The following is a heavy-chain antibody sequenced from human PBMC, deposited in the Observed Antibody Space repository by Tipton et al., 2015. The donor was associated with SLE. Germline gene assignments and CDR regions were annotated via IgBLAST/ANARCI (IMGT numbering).Heavy chain of an antibody. CDR2: IYSAGDT. J-gene: IGHJ4*02. CDR3: ASASWNYGFFDY. V-gene: IGHV3-23*01. Sequence: SLRLSCVDSRFSFSKYAMRWGRQAPGKGLEWVSVIYSAGDTYYADSVKGRFTISRDNSKNTAYLHMNSLRADDTAIYYCASASWNYGFFDYWGQGTLVTVSS. CDR1: RFSFSKYA. D-gene: IGHD1-7*01.